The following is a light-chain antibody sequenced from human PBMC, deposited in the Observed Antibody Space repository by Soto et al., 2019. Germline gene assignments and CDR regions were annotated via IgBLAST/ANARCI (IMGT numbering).Light chain of an antibody. Sequence: EIVLTQSPGTLSLSPGERVSLSCRASQSVSNDYLAWYQQKPGQAPRLLIYGASNRATGIPDRFSGSGSGTDFTLTISRLEAEDFAVYYCQQYGSSGTFGQGTKVDNK. J-gene: IGKJ1*01. V-gene: IGKV3-20*01. CDR2: GAS. CDR3: QQYGSSGT. CDR1: QSVSNDY.